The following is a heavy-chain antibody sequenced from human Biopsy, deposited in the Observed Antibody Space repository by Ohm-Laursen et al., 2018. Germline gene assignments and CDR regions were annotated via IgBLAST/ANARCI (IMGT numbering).Heavy chain of an antibody. J-gene: IGHJ6*02. CDR1: GFSLSARGMC. V-gene: IGHV2-70*11. Sequence: TQTLTLTCSFSGFSLSARGMCVSWIRQAPGKALEWLARVDWDDYKDYSASLQTKLSISKDTSNDQVVLTVNNVDPADTATYYCARTPILIVSAGLVYRHRRHLQGMDVWGQGTTVTVSS. CDR2: VDWDDYK. CDR3: ARTPILIVSAGLVYRHRRHLQGMDV. D-gene: IGHD6-13*01.